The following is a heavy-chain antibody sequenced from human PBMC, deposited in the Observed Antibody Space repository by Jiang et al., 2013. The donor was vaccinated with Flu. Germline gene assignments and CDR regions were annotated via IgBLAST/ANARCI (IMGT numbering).Heavy chain of an antibody. Sequence: GAEVKKPGESLRISCKASGYSFTNYWINWVRQMPGKGLEWMGRIDPGDSYTNYSPSFQGHVTISVDRSITTAYLQWYNLKASDTAVYYCARNGTDKIGEGGGYYGMDVWGPRDLGLRLL. D-gene: IGHD2-15*01. CDR1: GYSFTNYW. J-gene: IGHJ6*01. V-gene: IGHV5-10-1*01. CDR3: ARNGTDKIGEGGGYYGMDV. CDR2: IDPGDSYT.